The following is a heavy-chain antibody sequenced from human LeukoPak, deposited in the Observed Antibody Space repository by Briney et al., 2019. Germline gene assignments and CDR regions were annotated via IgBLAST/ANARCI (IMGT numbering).Heavy chain of an antibody. CDR3: ATSDYTDSSGYYYFDY. J-gene: IGHJ4*02. CDR2: ISAYSGNT. D-gene: IGHD3-22*01. Sequence: EASVKVSCKASGYTFTSNGISWVRQAPGQGLEWMGWISAYSGNTNNAQKLQGRVTMTTDTSTSTAYMELRSLRSDDTAVYYCATSDYTDSSGYYYFDYWGQGTLVTVSS. V-gene: IGHV1-18*01. CDR1: GYTFTSNG.